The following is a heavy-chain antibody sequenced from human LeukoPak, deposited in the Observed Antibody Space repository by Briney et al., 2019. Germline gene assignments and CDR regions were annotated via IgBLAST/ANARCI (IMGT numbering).Heavy chain of an antibody. J-gene: IGHJ6*03. CDR1: GFTFSSYS. CDR3: AREGRDYYMDV. V-gene: IGHV3-48*04. Sequence: GGSLRLSCAASGFTFSSYSMNWVRQAPGKGLEWVSYISSSSSTIYYAVSVKGRFTISRYNAKNSLYLQMNSLRAEDTAVYYCAREGRDYYMDVWGKGTTVTVSS. D-gene: IGHD3-10*01. CDR2: ISSSSSTI.